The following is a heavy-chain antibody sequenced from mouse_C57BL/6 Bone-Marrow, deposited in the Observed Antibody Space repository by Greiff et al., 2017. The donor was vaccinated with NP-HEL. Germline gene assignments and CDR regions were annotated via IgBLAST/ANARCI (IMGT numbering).Heavy chain of an antibody. J-gene: IGHJ2*01. D-gene: IGHD2-12*01. Sequence: EVQLQQSGAELVRPGASVKLSCTASGFNIKDDYMHWVKQRPEQGLEWIGWIDPDNGDTEYASKFQGKATITADTSSNTAYLQLSSLTSEDTAVYYCTTDSYFDYWGQGTTLTVSS. CDR1: GFNIKDDY. V-gene: IGHV14-4*01. CDR3: TTDSYFDY. CDR2: IDPDNGDT.